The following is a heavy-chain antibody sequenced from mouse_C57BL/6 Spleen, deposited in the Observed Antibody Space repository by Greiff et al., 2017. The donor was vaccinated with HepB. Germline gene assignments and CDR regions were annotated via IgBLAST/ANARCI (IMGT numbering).Heavy chain of an antibody. Sequence: DVKLVGSGGGLVKPGGSLKLSCAASGFTFSSYAMSWVRQTPEKRLEWVATISDGGSYTYYPDNVKGRFTISRDNAKNNLYLQMSHLKSEDTAMYYCARDFYYWGQGTTLTVSS. V-gene: IGHV5-4*01. CDR2: ISDGGSYT. J-gene: IGHJ2*01. CDR3: ARDFYY. CDR1: GFTFSSYA.